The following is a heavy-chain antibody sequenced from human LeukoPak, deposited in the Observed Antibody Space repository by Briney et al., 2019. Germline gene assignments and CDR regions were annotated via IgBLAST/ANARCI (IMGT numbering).Heavy chain of an antibody. CDR3: ARDGPEENGSPLDY. D-gene: IGHD3-10*01. Sequence: PGGSLRLSCATSGFTFSTYGFHWVRQAPGKGLEWVGDVSYDGSDKDYADSVKGRFTISRDNSKNTLYLQMNSLRVEDTAVYHCARDGPEENGSPLDYWGQGTLVTVSS. CDR1: GFTFSTYG. J-gene: IGHJ4*02. V-gene: IGHV3-30*03. CDR2: VSYDGSDK.